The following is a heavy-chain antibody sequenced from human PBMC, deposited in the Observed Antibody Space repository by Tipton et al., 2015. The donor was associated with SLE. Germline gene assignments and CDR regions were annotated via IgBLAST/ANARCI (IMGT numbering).Heavy chain of an antibody. CDR1: GYSISSAYY. V-gene: IGHV4-38-2*02. CDR3: TRGVGARGSNLDY. CDR2: IDHSGST. J-gene: IGHJ4*02. D-gene: IGHD1-26*01. Sequence: TLSLTCTVCGYSISSAYYWGRIRQPPGKGLEWIGSIDHSGSTYFNPSLKSRVTISADTSKNQFSLKLSSVTAADTAVYYCTRGVGARGSNLDYWGQGSLVTVSS.